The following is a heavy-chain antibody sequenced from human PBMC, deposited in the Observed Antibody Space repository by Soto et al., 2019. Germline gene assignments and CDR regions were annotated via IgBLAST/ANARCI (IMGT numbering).Heavy chain of an antibody. CDR3: ARDPRDGYNSDYGMDV. J-gene: IGHJ6*02. D-gene: IGHD5-12*01. V-gene: IGHV3-30-3*01. CDR2: ISYDGSNK. Sequence: GGSLRLSCAASGFTFSSYAMHWVRQAPGKGLEWVAVISYDGSNKYYADSVKGRFTISRDNSKNTLYLQMNSLRAEDTAVYYCARDPRDGYNSDYGMDVWGQGTTVTVSS. CDR1: GFTFSSYA.